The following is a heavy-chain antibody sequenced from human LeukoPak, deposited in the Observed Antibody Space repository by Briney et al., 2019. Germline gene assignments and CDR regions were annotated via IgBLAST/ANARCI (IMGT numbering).Heavy chain of an antibody. J-gene: IGHJ3*02. CDR2: IKQDGSEK. CDR1: GFTFSSYW. CDR3: ASQYQLRRDAFDI. V-gene: IGHV3-7*01. Sequence: ETGGSLRLSCAASGFTFSSYWMSWVRQAPGKGLEWVANIKQDGSEKYYVDSVKGRFTISRDNAKNSLYLQMNSLRAEDTAVYYCASQYQLRRDAFDIWGQGTMVTVSS. D-gene: IGHD2-2*01.